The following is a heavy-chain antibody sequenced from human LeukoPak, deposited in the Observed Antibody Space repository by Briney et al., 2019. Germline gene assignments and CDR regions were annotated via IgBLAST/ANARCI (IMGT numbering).Heavy chain of an antibody. CDR3: ARDEAVAGSSFDY. J-gene: IGHJ4*02. Sequence: SETLSLTCAVSGYSISSGYYWGWIRQPPGKGLEWIGSMYHSGSTYYNPSLKSRVSIVVDTSKNQFSLKLRSVTAADTAVYHCARDEAVAGSSFDYWGQGILVSVSS. CDR1: GYSISSGYY. V-gene: IGHV4-38-2*02. CDR2: MYHSGST. D-gene: IGHD6-19*01.